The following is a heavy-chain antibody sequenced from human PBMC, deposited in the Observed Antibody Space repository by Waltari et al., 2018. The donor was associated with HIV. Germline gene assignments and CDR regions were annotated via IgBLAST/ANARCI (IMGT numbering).Heavy chain of an antibody. V-gene: IGHV3-30*18. D-gene: IGHD4-17*01. J-gene: IGHJ4*02. Sequence: QVLLVESGGGVIHPGRSLIVFYAAFGFTFRSSGMPWVRQSPGKGLEWVVVVSYDGSNKYYADSVKGRFTISRDNSKNTLYPQMNSLRAEDTAMYYCAKSRLMTTVTAFDYWGQGTLVTVSS. CDR3: AKSRLMTTVTAFDY. CDR2: VSYDGSNK. CDR1: GFTFRSSG.